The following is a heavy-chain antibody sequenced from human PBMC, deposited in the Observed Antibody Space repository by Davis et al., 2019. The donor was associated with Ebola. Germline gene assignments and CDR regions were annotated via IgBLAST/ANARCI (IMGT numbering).Heavy chain of an antibody. CDR2: IYYSGST. V-gene: IGHV4-39*07. J-gene: IGHJ4*02. D-gene: IGHD7-27*01. CDR3: ARGHVEILGIGVGPFDY. Sequence: PSETLSLTCTVSGGSISSSSYYWGWIRQPPGKGLEWIGSIYYSGSTYYNPSLKSRVTISVDTSKNQFSLKLSSVTAADTAVYYCARGHVEILGIGVGPFDYWGQGTLVTVSS. CDR1: GGSISSSSYY.